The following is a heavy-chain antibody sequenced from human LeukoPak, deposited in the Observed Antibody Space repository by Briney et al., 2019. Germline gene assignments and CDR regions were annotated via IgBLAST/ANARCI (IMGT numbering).Heavy chain of an antibody. CDR1: GYTFTGYY. D-gene: IGHD5-12*01. J-gene: IGHJ4*02. CDR3: ARAPGSGYAFDS. Sequence: VXVSCKASGYTFTGYYIHWVRQAPGQGLEWMGWINPDSGGTKSAQKFQGRVTMTRDTSINTAYMELSRLASDDTAVYYCARAPGSGYAFDSWGQGTQVTVSS. CDR2: INPDSGGT. V-gene: IGHV1-2*02.